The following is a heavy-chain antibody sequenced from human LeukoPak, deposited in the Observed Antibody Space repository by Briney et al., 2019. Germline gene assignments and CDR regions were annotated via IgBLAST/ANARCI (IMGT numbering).Heavy chain of an antibody. CDR2: IYPGDSDT. J-gene: IGHJ3*02. CDR1: GYSFTSYR. V-gene: IGHV5-51*01. D-gene: IGHD3-22*01. Sequence: GEPLKISCKGSGYSFTSYRIGWVRQMPGKGLEWMGMIYPGDSDTRYSPAFQGQVTISADKSIRTAYLQWSSLKASDTAMYYCARQMYYYDSSTQDAFDIWGQGTMVTVSS. CDR3: ARQMYYYDSSTQDAFDI.